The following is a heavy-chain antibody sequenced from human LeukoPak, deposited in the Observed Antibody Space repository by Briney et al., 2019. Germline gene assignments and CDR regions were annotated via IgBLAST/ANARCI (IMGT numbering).Heavy chain of an antibody. D-gene: IGHD2-15*01. CDR3: ARRGRFCSGDNCYFAY. CDR1: GFTFSNFY. CDR2: IRQDGSEN. J-gene: IGHJ4*02. V-gene: IGHV3-7*01. Sequence: GGSLRLSCAASGFTFSNFYMSWVRQAPGKGLECVANIRQDGSENSYVDSVKGRFTISRDNAKNSLYLQMNSLRAEDTAVYYCARRGRFCSGDNCYFAYWGQGTLVTVSS.